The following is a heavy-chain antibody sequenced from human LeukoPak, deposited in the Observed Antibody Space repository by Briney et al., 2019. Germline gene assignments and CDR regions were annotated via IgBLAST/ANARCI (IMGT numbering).Heavy chain of an antibody. V-gene: IGHV3-15*01. CDR2: IKSKTDGGTT. J-gene: IGHJ4*02. Sequence: GGSLRLSCAASGFTFSNAWMSWVRQAPGKGLEWVGRIKSKTDGGTTDYAAPVKGRFTISRDDSKNTLYLQMNSLKTEDTAVYYCTRYYYDSSGYYQGDYWGQGTLVTVSS. CDR1: GFTFSNAW. CDR3: TRYYYDSSGYYQGDY. D-gene: IGHD3-22*01.